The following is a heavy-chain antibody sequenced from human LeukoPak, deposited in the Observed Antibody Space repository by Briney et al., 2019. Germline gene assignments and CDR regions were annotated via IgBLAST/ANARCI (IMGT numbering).Heavy chain of an antibody. D-gene: IGHD4-17*01. CDR2: ISSSSRYI. CDR1: GFTFSSYT. J-gene: IGHJ4*02. CDR3: ARDSVAATDGDLLFELDY. Sequence: PGGSLRLSCAASGFTFSSYTMNWVRQAPGKGLEWVSSISSSSRYIYYADSVKGRFTISRDNAKNSLSLQMNSLGAEDTALYYCARDSVAATDGDLLFELDYWGQGTLVTVSS. V-gene: IGHV3-21*01.